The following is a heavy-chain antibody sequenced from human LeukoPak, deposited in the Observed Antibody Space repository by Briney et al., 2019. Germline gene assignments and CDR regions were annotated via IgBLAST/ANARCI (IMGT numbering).Heavy chain of an antibody. CDR3: ARERGHYYDSSGYTN. CDR1: GFTFSDYY. D-gene: IGHD3-22*01. Sequence: GGSLRLSCAASGFTFSDYYMSWIRQAPGKGLVWVSYISSSGSTIYYADSVKGRFTISRDNAKNSLYLQMNSLRAEDTAVYYCARERGHYYDSSGYTNWGQGTLVTVSS. V-gene: IGHV3-11*04. CDR2: ISSSGSTI. J-gene: IGHJ4*02.